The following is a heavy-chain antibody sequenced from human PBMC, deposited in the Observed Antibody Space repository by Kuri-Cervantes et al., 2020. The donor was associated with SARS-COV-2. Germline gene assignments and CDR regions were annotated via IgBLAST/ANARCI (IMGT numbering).Heavy chain of an antibody. V-gene: IGHV3-7*03. CDR1: GISFSYYW. J-gene: IGHJ5*02. D-gene: IGHD2-2*01. CDR2: IKQDGSEK. Sequence: GESLKISCEASGISFSYYWMTWVRQTPGRGLEWVANIKQDGSEKYYVDSVKGRFTISRDNSKNTLYLQMNSLRAEDTAIYYCARKIAAMDGQNWFDPWGLGTQVTVSS. CDR3: ARKIAAMDGQNWFDP.